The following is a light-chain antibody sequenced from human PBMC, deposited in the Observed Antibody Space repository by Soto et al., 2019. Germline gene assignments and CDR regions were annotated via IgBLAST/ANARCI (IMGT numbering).Light chain of an antibody. J-gene: IGKJ1*01. Sequence: GDSVTITCRASQSISSWLAWYQQKPXKXPXXLIYDASSLESGVPARFSGSGSGTEFTLTISSLQSEDFAVYYCQQYNNWWTFGQGNKVDI. CDR1: QSISSW. CDR2: DAS. CDR3: QQYNNWWT. V-gene: IGKV1-5*01.